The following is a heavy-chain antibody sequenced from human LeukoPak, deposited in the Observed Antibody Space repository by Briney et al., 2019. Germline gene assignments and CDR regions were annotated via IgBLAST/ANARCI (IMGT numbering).Heavy chain of an antibody. Sequence: GGSLRLSCAASGFTFSSYGMHWVRQAPGKGLEWVAVISYDGSNKYYADSVKGRFTISRDNSKNTLYLQMNSLRAEDTAVYYCAKGATVTNYYFDYWGQGTLVTVSS. CDR3: AKGATVTNYYFDY. J-gene: IGHJ4*02. CDR2: ISYDGSNK. D-gene: IGHD4-17*01. V-gene: IGHV3-30*18. CDR1: GFTFSSYG.